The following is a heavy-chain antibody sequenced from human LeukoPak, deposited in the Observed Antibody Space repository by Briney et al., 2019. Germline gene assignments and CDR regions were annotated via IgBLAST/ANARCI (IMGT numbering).Heavy chain of an antibody. CDR1: GFTITNAY. D-gene: IGHD3-22*01. CDR3: TTPYDSSGTELDY. J-gene: IGHJ4*02. Sequence: GGSLRLSCAASGFTITNAYMSWVRQAPGKGLEWVGRIKSKTDGGTTDYAAPVKGRFTISRDDPKNTLYLQMNSLKTEDTAVYYCTTPYDSSGTELDYWGQGTLVTVSS. CDR2: IKSKTDGGTT. V-gene: IGHV3-15*01.